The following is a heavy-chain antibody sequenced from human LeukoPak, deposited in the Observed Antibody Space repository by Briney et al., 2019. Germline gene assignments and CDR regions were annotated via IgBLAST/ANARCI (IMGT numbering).Heavy chain of an antibody. Sequence: SETLALTCAVYGGSFSGHYWSWIRQPPGKGLEWIGEINHSRSTNYNPSLKSRVTISVDTSKNQFSLKLSSVTAADTAVYYCARHTGSWHIVNNWFDPWGQGTLVTVSS. CDR1: GGSFSGHY. CDR2: INHSRST. J-gene: IGHJ5*02. V-gene: IGHV4-34*01. CDR3: ARHTGSWHIVNNWFDP. D-gene: IGHD6-13*01.